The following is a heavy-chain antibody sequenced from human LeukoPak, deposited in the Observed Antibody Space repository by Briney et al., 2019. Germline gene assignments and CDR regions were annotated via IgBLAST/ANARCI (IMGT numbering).Heavy chain of an antibody. CDR1: GFTFSSYA. Sequence: GGSLRLSCAASGFTFSSYAMHWVRQAPGKGLEWVAVISYDGSNKYYADSVKGRFTISRDSSKNTLYLQMNSLRAEDTAVYYCARDRGDDRTYYFDYWGQGTLVTVSS. V-gene: IGHV3-30-3*01. CDR3: ARDRGDDRTYYFDY. D-gene: IGHD3-10*01. CDR2: ISYDGSNK. J-gene: IGHJ4*02.